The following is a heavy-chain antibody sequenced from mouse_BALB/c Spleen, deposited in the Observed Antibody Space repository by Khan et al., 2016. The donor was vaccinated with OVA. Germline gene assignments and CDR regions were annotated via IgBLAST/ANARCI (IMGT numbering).Heavy chain of an antibody. J-gene: IGHJ2*01. Sequence: QVQLQQSGAEQAKPGASVKMSCKTSGYTFSSYWMHWVKQRPGQGLEWIGYINPTSGYTEYNEKFKDKATLSADKSSSTAYMQLTSLTSEDSAVYYCARDRNDYWGQGTTLTVSS. CDR3: ARDRNDY. V-gene: IGHV1-7*01. CDR2: INPTSGYT. CDR1: GYTFSSYW.